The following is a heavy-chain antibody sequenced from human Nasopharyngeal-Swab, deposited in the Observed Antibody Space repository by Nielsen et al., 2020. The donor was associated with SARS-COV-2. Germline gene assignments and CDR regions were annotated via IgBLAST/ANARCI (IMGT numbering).Heavy chain of an antibody. J-gene: IGHJ4*02. CDR2: IYHSGST. Sequence: WIRQPPGKGLEWIGYIYHSGSTYYNPSLKSRVTISVDTSKNQFSLKLSSVTAADTAVYYCARGQDYYGSGSYYNSVLRGYYFDYWGQGTLVTVSS. V-gene: IGHV4-30-2*04. CDR3: ARGQDYYGSGSYYNSVLRGYYFDY. D-gene: IGHD3-10*01.